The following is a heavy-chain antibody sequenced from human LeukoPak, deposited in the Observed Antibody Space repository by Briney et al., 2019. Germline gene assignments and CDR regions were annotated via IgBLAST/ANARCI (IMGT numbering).Heavy chain of an antibody. D-gene: IGHD6-6*01. CDR3: ARDGSSSLSSSAPPPTDFDY. Sequence: TGGSLRLSCAASGFTFSTYWMSWVRQAPGKGLEWVANIKQDGSQKQNVDFVKGRFTISRDDPKNSPYLQMNSLRAEDTAVYYCARDGSSSLSSSAPPPTDFDYWGQGTLVTVSS. V-gene: IGHV3-7*01. CDR1: GFTFSTYW. J-gene: IGHJ4*02. CDR2: IKQDGSQK.